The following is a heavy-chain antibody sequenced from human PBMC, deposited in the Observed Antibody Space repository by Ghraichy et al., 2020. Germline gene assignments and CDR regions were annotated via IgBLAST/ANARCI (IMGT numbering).Heavy chain of an antibody. D-gene: IGHD3-10*01. CDR1: GFNFSDYN. V-gene: IGHV3-21*01. CDR2: ISGAHPYI. Sequence: GGSLRLSCVASGFNFSDYNLNWVRQAPGKGLEWVSSISGAHPYIYYADSMKGRTTISRDDAKSSLFLQVSSLRADDTAIYYCVRDRLFGSGSEGMDVWGQGTTVTVSS. CDR3: VRDRLFGSGSEGMDV. J-gene: IGHJ6*02.